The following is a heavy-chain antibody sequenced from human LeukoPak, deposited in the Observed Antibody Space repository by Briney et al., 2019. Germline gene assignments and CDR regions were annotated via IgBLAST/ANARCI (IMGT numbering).Heavy chain of an antibody. V-gene: IGHV3-30*04. CDR3: ARAYCSSTSCYARYFVY. D-gene: IGHD2-2*01. CDR1: GFTFSSYA. J-gene: IGHJ4*02. Sequence: GGSLRLSCAASGFTFSSYAMHWVRQAPGKGLEWVSAISYDGSNKYYADSVKGRFTISRDNSKNTLYLQMNSLRAEDTAVYYCARAYCSSTSCYARYFVYWGQGTLVTVSS. CDR2: ISYDGSNK.